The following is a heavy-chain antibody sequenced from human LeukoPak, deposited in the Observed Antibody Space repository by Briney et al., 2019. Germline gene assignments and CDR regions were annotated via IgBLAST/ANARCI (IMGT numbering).Heavy chain of an antibody. CDR2: ISSSGSTI. V-gene: IGHV3-11*01. J-gene: IGHJ4*02. D-gene: IGHD5-12*01. CDR1: GFTFSDYY. Sequence: GGSLRLSCAASGFTFSDYYMSWIRQAPGKGLEWVSYISSSGSTIYYADSVKGRFTISRVNAKNSLYLQMNSLRAEDTAVYYCARDLYSGYDLGSWDYWGQGTLVTVSS. CDR3: ARDLYSGYDLGSWDY.